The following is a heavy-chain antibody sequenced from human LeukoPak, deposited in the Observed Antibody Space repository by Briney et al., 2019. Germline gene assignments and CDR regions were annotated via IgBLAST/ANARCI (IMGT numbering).Heavy chain of an antibody. CDR1: GGSISSYY. Sequence: PSETLSLTCTVSGGSISSYYWSWIRQPPGKGLEWIGYIYYSGSTNYNPSLKSRVTISVDTSKNQFSLKLSSVTAADTAVYYCARDPQWELRAFDIWGQGTMVTVSS. J-gene: IGHJ3*02. D-gene: IGHD1-26*01. CDR2: IYYSGST. CDR3: ARDPQWELRAFDI. V-gene: IGHV4-59*12.